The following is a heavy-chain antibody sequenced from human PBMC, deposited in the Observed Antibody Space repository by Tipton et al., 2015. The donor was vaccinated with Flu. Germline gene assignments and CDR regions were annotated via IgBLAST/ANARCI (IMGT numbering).Heavy chain of an antibody. D-gene: IGHD2-21*01. CDR2: IVSDGSST. J-gene: IGHJ4*02. Sequence: SLRLSCAASGFTFSRYWMHWVRQAPGKGLVWVSRIVSDGSSTSYADSVEGRFTISRDNAKNTLYLQMNSLRAEDTAVYYCARMYCGGDCSPGRWGQGTLVTVSS. V-gene: IGHV3-74*01. CDR3: ARMYCGGDCSPGR. CDR1: GFTFSRYW.